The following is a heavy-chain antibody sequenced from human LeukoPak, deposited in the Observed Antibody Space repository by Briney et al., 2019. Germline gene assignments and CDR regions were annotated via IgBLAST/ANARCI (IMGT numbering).Heavy chain of an antibody. J-gene: IGHJ4*02. V-gene: IGHV1-18*01. CDR2: ISAYNDNA. CDR1: GYSFTHYG. D-gene: IGHD5/OR15-5a*01. CDR3: ARSTQGIEFYY. Sequence: ASVKVSCKASGYSFTHYGISWVRQAPGQGLEWMGWISAYNDNAHYAQGLQDRVTMTSETSTRTAYMELNSLTSDDTALYYCARSTQGIEFYYWGQGTQVTVSS.